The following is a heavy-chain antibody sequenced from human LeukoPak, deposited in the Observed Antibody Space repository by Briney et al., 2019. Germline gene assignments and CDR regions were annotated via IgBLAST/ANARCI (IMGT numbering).Heavy chain of an antibody. CDR3: AKGVPITGFWSGYYTDWFDP. Sequence: PGGSLRLSCAASGFTSSSYGMHWVRQAPGKGLEWVAFIRYDGSNKYYADSVKGRFTISRDNSKNTLYLQMNSLRAEDTAVYYCAKGVPITGFWSGYYTDWFDPWGQGTLVTVSS. CDR1: GFTSSSYG. CDR2: IRYDGSNK. V-gene: IGHV3-30*02. J-gene: IGHJ5*02. D-gene: IGHD3-3*01.